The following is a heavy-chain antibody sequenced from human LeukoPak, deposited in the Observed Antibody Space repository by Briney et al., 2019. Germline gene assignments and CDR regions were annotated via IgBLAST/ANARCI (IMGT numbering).Heavy chain of an antibody. CDR2: IYYSGST. V-gene: IGHV4-31*03. Sequence: PSQTLSLTCTVSGGSISSGGYYWSWIRQHPGKGLEWIGYIYYSGSTYYNPSLKSRVTISVDTSKNQFSLKLSSVTAADTAVYYCARDSRAYCSGGSCYDYWGQGTTVTVSS. D-gene: IGHD2-15*01. CDR3: ARDSRAYCSGGSCYDY. CDR1: GGSISSGGYY. J-gene: IGHJ4*03.